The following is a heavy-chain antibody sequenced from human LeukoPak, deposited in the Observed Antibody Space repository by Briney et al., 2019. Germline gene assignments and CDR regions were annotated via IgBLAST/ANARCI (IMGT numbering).Heavy chain of an antibody. CDR1: GGSFSGYY. CDR2: INHSGST. D-gene: IGHD5-18*01. Sequence: SETLSLTCAVYGGSFSGYYWSWIRQPPGKGLEWIGEINHSGSTNYNPSLKSRVTISVDTSKNQFPLKLSSVTAADTAVYYCASTSSSYGPWGDDYWGQGTLVTVSS. V-gene: IGHV4-34*01. J-gene: IGHJ4*02. CDR3: ASTSSSYGPWGDDY.